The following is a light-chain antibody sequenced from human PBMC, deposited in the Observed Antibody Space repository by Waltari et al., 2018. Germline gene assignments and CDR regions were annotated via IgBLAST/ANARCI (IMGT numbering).Light chain of an antibody. J-gene: IGKJ4*01. CDR2: EAS. V-gene: IGKV3-11*01. CDR3: QQRISWPLT. CDR1: QSVRTF. Sequence: EVILTQSPATLSLSPGDRATLSCRASQSVRTFVAWYRQRPGQAPRLLIYEASKRATGIPARFSGTGSGTDFTLTIDSLEPEDFAVYYCQQRISWPLTFGGGTRVEVK.